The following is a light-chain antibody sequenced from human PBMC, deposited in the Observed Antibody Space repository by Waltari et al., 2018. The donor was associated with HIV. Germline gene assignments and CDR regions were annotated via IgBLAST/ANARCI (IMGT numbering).Light chain of an antibody. CDR2: DDV. Sequence: SSVLTQAPSLSVAPGQTATISCGNIGRNSVHWYRQKPGRAPLLVVLDDVDRSSGIPARFSGARSGERATLPIRGVEAGDEADYYCQVWDRSYKEAVFGGGT. V-gene: IGLV3-21*02. CDR1: NIGRNS. CDR3: QVWDRSYKEAV. J-gene: IGLJ2*01.